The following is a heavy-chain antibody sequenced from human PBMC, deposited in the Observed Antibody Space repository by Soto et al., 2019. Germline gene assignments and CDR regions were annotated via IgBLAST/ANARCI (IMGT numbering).Heavy chain of an antibody. V-gene: IGHV1-69*04. D-gene: IGHD5-12*01. CDR3: AREGVDIVATSTFDY. Sequence: SVKVSCKASGGTFSSYTISWVRQAPGQGLEWMGRIIPILGIANYAQKFQGRVTITADKSTSTAYMELSSLRSEDTAVYYCAREGVDIVATSTFDYWGQGTLVTVSS. CDR2: IIPILGIA. CDR1: GGTFSSYT. J-gene: IGHJ4*02.